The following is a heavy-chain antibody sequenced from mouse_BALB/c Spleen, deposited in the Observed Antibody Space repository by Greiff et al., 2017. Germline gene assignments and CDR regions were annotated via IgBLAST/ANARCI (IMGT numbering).Heavy chain of an antibody. J-gene: IGHJ4*01. CDR1: GYTFTSYW. CDR3: ARSTGDYYAMDY. CDR2: INPSTGYT. Sequence: QVQLKESGAELAKPGASVKMSCKASGYTFTSYWMHWVKQRPGQGLEWIGYINPSTGYTEYNQKFKDKATLTADKSSSTAYMQLSSLTSEDSAVYYCARSTGDYYAMDYWGQGTSVTVSS. V-gene: IGHV1-7*01.